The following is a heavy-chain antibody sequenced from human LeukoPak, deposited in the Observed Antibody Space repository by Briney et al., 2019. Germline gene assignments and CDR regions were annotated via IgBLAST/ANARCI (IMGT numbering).Heavy chain of an antibody. D-gene: IGHD4-23*01. CDR1: GGSISSGGYS. J-gene: IGHJ4*02. Sequence: SQTLSLTCAVSGGSISSGGYSWSWIRQPPGKGLEWIGYIYHSGSTYYNPSLKSRVTISVDRSKNQFSLKLSSVTAADAAVYYCARNGGNSDYDYWGQGTLVTVSA. CDR3: ARNGGNSDYDY. V-gene: IGHV4-30-2*01. CDR2: IYHSGST.